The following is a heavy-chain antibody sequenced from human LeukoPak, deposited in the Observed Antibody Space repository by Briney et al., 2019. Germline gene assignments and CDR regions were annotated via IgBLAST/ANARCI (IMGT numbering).Heavy chain of an antibody. D-gene: IGHD3-10*01. CDR2: IIPIFGTA. CDR1: GGTFSSYA. Sequence: SVKVSCKASGGTFSSYAISWVRQAPGQALDWMGGIIPIFGTANYARKFQGRVTITADKSTSPAYMERSSLRSEDTAVYYCARTRDVLLWFGQPSTPGFHNWFDPWGQGTLVTVSS. CDR3: ARTRDVLLWFGQPSTPGFHNWFDP. V-gene: IGHV1-69*06. J-gene: IGHJ5*02.